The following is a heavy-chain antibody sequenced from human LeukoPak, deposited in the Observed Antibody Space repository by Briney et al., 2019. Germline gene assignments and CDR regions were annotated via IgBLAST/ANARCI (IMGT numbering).Heavy chain of an antibody. CDR1: GGSISTYY. CDR3: AATEPGSYYNPFDY. Sequence: SETLSLTCTVSGGSISTYYWSWIRQPPGKEVEWIGYISYSGRANYSPSLKSRVTMSVDTSKNQFSLKLSSVTAADTAVYYCAATEPGSYYNPFDYWGQGTLVTVSS. D-gene: IGHD3-10*01. J-gene: IGHJ4*02. CDR2: ISYSGRA. V-gene: IGHV4-59*12.